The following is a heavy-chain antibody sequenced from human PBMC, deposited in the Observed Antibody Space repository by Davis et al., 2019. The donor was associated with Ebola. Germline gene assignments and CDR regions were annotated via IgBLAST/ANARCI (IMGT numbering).Heavy chain of an antibody. Sequence: SVKVSCKASGGTFSSYAISWVRQAPGQGLEWMGGIIPILGIANYAQKFQGRVTITADKSTSTAYMELSSLRSEDTAVYYCARDYCSSTSCGFDYWGQGTLVTVSS. CDR3: ARDYCSSTSCGFDY. CDR1: GGTFSSYA. D-gene: IGHD2-2*01. J-gene: IGHJ4*02. V-gene: IGHV1-69*10. CDR2: IIPILGIA.